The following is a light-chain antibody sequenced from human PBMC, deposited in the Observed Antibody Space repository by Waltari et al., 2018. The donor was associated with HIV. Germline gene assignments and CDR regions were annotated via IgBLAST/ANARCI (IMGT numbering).Light chain of an antibody. CDR2: SSN. CDR3: QSYDRILGDVA. J-gene: IGLJ2*01. V-gene: IGLV1-40*01. CDR1: TSNFGAGYD. Sequence: QSVLTQPPSVSGAPVHRVTIPSTGRTSNFGAGYDVPWYQHLPGTAPKLLIHSSNNRPSGVPDRFSGSKAGTSASLAITGLRAEDEADYYCQSYDRILGDVAFGGGTKLTVL.